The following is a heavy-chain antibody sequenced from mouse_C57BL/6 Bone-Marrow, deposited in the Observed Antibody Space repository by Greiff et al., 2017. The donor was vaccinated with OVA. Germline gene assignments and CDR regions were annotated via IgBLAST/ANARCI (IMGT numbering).Heavy chain of an antibody. J-gene: IGHJ3*01. CDR3: ARPELGRSWFAY. D-gene: IGHD4-1*01. CDR2: ISNGGGST. Sequence: EVMLVESGGGLVQPGGSLKLSCAASGFTFSDYYMYWVRQTPEKRLEWVAYISNGGGSTYYPATVKGRFTISRDNAKNTLYLQMSRLKSEDTAMYDCARPELGRSWFAYWGQGTLVTVSA. V-gene: IGHV5-12*01. CDR1: GFTFSDYY.